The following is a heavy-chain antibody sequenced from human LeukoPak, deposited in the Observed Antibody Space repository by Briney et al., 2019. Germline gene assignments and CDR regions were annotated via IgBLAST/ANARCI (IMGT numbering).Heavy chain of an antibody. Sequence: GASVKVSCKASGYTFNSYCISRVRQAPGPGLEWMGWISAYNGNTNYAQKLQGRVTMTTDTSTSTAYMELSSLRSEDTAVYCCVRGGYGDFTSVWGQGTLVTVSS. D-gene: IGHD4-17*01. J-gene: IGHJ4*02. V-gene: IGHV1-18*01. CDR2: ISAYNGNT. CDR3: VRGGYGDFTSV. CDR1: GYTFNSYC.